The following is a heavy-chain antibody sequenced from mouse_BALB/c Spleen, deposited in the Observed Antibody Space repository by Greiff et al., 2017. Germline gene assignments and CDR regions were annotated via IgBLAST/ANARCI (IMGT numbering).Heavy chain of an antibody. Sequence: VQLKQSGPGLVKPSQSLSLTCTVTGYSITSDYAWNWIRQFPGNKLEWMGYISYSGSTSYNPSLKSRISITRDTSKNQFFLQLNSVTTEDTATYYCARGNYVPFAYWGQGTLVTVSA. D-gene: IGHD1-1*01. V-gene: IGHV3-2*02. CDR3: ARGNYVPFAY. CDR2: ISYSGST. CDR1: GYSITSDYA. J-gene: IGHJ3*01.